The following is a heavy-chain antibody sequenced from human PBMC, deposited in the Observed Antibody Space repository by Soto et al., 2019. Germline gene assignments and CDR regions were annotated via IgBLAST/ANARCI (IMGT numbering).Heavy chain of an antibody. Sequence: SETLSLTCAXXGXXXXXXYWSWIRXXXGXGXEWIGEINHSGSTNYNPSLKSRVTISVDTSKNQFSLKLSSVTAADTAVYYCARDIRGYDSSGYSYYYYGMDVWGQGTTVTVSS. D-gene: IGHD3-22*01. CDR3: ARDIRGYDSSGYSYYYYGMDV. V-gene: IGHV4-34*01. CDR1: GXXXXXXY. CDR2: INHSGST. J-gene: IGHJ6*02.